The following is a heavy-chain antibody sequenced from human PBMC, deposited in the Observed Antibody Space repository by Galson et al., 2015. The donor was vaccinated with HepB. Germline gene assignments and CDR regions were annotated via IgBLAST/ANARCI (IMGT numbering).Heavy chain of an antibody. CDR1: GFTFNASA. V-gene: IGHV3-73*01. CDR2: VRSKLNNYAT. D-gene: IGHD4-11*01. CDR3: TSPGMNTGDY. J-gene: IGHJ4*02. Sequence: SLRLSCAASGFTFNASALHWVRQASGRGLEWVGRVRSKLNNYATSYAASVKGRFIISRDDSKNTAYLQMNSLKTEDSAIYYCTSPGMNTGDYWGQGTLVTVSS.